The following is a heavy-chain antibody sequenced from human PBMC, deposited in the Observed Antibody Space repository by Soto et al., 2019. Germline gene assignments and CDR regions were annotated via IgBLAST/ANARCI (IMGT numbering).Heavy chain of an antibody. CDR2: LDPSDSYT. J-gene: IGHJ4*02. CDR1: GYSFTRYW. Sequence: PGESLKISCKASGYSFTRYWISWVRQMPGKGLEWMGRLDPSDSYTSYSPSFQGHVTISTDKSISTAYLQWSSLKASDSAMYYCARHFTRSWICDFWGQGPLVTVSS. CDR3: ARHFTRSWICDF. D-gene: IGHD2-8*01. V-gene: IGHV5-10-1*01.